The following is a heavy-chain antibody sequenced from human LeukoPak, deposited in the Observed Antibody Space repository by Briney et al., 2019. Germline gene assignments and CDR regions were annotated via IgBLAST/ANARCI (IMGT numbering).Heavy chain of an antibody. CDR2: IYYSGST. V-gene: IGHV4-39*07. CDR3: ARAPILRYFDWFPSQGFDP. Sequence: PSETLSLTCTVSGGSISSSSYYWGWIRQPPGKGLEWIGSIYYSGSTYYNPSLKSRVTISVDTSKNQFSLKLSSVTAADTAVYYCARAPILRYFDWFPSQGFDPWGQGTLVTVSS. J-gene: IGHJ5*02. D-gene: IGHD3-9*01. CDR1: GGSISSSSYY.